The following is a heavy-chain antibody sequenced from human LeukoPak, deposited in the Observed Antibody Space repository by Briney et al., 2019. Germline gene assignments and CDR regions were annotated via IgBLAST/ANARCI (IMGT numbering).Heavy chain of an antibody. CDR3: AKGSYSSRFAYYFDS. D-gene: IGHD6-13*01. J-gene: IGHJ4*02. Sequence: PGGSLRLSCAASEFTFSNYAMSWVRQAPGKGLEWVSTISGSGDYTYYADSVKGRLTISRDDFKNTLHLQMNSLRAEDTAIYYCAKGSYSSRFAYYFDSWGQGTLVVVSS. CDR2: ISGSGDYT. V-gene: IGHV3-23*01. CDR1: EFTFSNYA.